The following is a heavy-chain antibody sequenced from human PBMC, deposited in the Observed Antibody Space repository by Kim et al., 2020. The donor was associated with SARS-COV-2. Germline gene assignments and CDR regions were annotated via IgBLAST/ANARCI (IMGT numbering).Heavy chain of an antibody. CDR3: ASESGYGSSGGY. Sequence: GGSLRLSCAASGFTFSSYGMHWVRQAPGKGLEWVAVIWYDGSNKYYADSVKGRFTISRDNSKNTLYLQMNSLRAEDTAVYYCASESGYGSSGGYWGQGTLVTVSS. D-gene: IGHD6-13*01. CDR1: GFTFSSYG. CDR2: IWYDGSNK. J-gene: IGHJ4*02. V-gene: IGHV3-33*01.